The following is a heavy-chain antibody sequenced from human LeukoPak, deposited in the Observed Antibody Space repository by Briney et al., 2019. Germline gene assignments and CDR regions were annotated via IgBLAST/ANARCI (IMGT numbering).Heavy chain of an antibody. CDR1: GYTFTDYY. J-gene: IGHJ4*02. D-gene: IGHD2-2*01. V-gene: IGHV1-2*02. Sequence: ASVKVSCKASGYTFTDYYMHWVRQAPGQGLEWMGWINANRGGANYAQRFQGRITMTRDTSITTAYMELSRLKSDDTAVYYCARRYCSSTSCYYFDYWGQGTLVTVSS. CDR2: INANRGGA. CDR3: ARRYCSSTSCYYFDY.